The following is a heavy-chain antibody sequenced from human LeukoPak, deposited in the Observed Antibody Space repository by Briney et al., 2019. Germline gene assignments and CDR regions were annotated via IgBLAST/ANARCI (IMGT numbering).Heavy chain of an antibody. J-gene: IGHJ4*02. CDR1: GGSISSGGYY. Sequence: SETLSLTCTVSGGSISSGGYYWSWIRQHPGKGLEWIGYIYYSGSTYYNPSLKSRVTISVDTPKNQFSLKLSSVTAADTAVYYCARVVTGEYFDYWGQGTLVTVSS. CDR3: ARVVTGEYFDY. V-gene: IGHV4-31*03. CDR2: IYYSGST. D-gene: IGHD3-16*01.